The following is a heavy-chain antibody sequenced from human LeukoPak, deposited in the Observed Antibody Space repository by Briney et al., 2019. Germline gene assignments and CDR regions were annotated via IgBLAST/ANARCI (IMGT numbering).Heavy chain of an antibody. V-gene: IGHV3-21*01. J-gene: IGHJ6*03. D-gene: IGHD6-13*01. CDR3: ARDCSSSWVVTYYYYYMDV. Sequence: PGGSLRLSCAASGFTFSSYGMSWVRQAPGKGLEWVSAISGSSSYIYYADSVKGRFTISRDNAKNSLYLQMNSLRAEDTAVYYCARDCSSSWVVTYYYYYMDVWGKGTTVTVSS. CDR2: ISGSSSYI. CDR1: GFTFSSYG.